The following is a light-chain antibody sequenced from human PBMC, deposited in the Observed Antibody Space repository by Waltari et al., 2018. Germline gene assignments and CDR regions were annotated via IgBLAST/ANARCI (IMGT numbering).Light chain of an antibody. V-gene: IGLV3-25*03. J-gene: IGLJ3*02. CDR3: QSADSSGTMGV. CDR2: KDS. CDR1: ALQKQY. Sequence: SYELTQPPSVSVSPGQTARITCSGDALQKQYAFWYQQRSGQAPVLVIYKDSERRSGIPERFSGSTSGTTVTLTIRGVQAEDEADYYCQSADSSGTMGVFGGGTKLTVL.